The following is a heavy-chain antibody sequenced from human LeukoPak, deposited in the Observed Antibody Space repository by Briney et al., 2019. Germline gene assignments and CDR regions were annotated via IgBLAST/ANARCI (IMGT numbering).Heavy chain of an antibody. J-gene: IGHJ4*02. D-gene: IGHD2-2*01. CDR1: GGTFSSYA. Sequence: ASVKVSCKASGGTFSSYAISWVRQAPGQGLEWMGGIIPIFGTANYAQKFQGRVTITADESTSTAYMELSSLRSEDTAVYYCAREVLYCSSTSCPWGDYWGQGTLVTASS. CDR3: AREVLYCSSTSCPWGDY. V-gene: IGHV1-69*01. CDR2: IIPIFGTA.